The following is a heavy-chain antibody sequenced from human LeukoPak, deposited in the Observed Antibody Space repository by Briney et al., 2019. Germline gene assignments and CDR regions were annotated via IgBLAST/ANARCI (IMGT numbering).Heavy chain of an antibody. J-gene: IGHJ6*03. Sequence: PGGSLRLSCAASGFTFSTYSMNWVRQAPGKGLEWLSSISSDLTYIKYADSVLGRFTISRDNAKKSLYLQMNSLRAEDTAVYYCVRGGGVYSYYYYMDVWGTGTTVTVSS. CDR3: VRGGGVYSYYYYMDV. D-gene: IGHD3-16*01. CDR2: ISSDLTYI. V-gene: IGHV3-21*01. CDR1: GFTFSTYS.